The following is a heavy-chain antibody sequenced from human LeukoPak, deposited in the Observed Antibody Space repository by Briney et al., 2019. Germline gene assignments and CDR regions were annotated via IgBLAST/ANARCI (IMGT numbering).Heavy chain of an antibody. D-gene: IGHD1-26*01. V-gene: IGHV7-4-1*02. J-gene: IGHJ4*02. CDR1: GGTFSSYP. CDR2: INTNTGNP. Sequence: ASVKVSCKPSGGTFSSYPISWVRQAPGQGLEWMGWINTNTGNPTYAQDYTGRFVFSLDTSVSTTYLQISRLKAEDTAVYYCASGPSYSGSNEYFDSWGQGTLVTVSS. CDR3: ASGPSYSGSNEYFDS.